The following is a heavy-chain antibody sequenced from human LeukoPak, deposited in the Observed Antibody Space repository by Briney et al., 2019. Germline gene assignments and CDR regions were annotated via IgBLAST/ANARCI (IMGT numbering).Heavy chain of an antibody. CDR3: ARDRDSSGWYDY. CDR1: GFTFSSYS. D-gene: IGHD6-19*01. V-gene: IGHV3-21*01. J-gene: IGHJ4*02. CDR2: ISSSSSYI. Sequence: PGGSLRLSCAASGFTFSSYSMNWVRQAPGKGLEWVSSISSSSSYIYYADSVKGGFTISRDNAKNSLYLQMNSLRAEDTAVYYCARDRDSSGWYDYWGQGTLVTVSS.